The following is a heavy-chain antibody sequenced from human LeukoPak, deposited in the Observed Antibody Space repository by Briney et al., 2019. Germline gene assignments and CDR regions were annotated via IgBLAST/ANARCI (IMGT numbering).Heavy chain of an antibody. CDR3: ARGLCSSTSCYQGPFDY. Sequence: GGSLRLSCAASGFTFSDYYMTWVRQAPGKGLEWVGHIKNKTNGGTTDYAAPVKGRFIISRDDSKNTLYLQMNSLRTEDTAVYYCARGLCSSTSCYQGPFDYWGQGMLVTVSS. D-gene: IGHD2-2*01. CDR1: GFTFSDYY. V-gene: IGHV3-15*01. J-gene: IGHJ4*02. CDR2: IKNKTNGGTT.